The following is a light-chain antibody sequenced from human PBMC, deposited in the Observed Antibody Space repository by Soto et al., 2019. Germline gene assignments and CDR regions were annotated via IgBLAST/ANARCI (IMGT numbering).Light chain of an antibody. CDR3: CSNAGSITFTV. CDR2: EGS. CDR1: SSDVGSYNL. Sequence: QSVLTQPASVSGSPGQSITISCTGTSSDVGSYNLGSWYQQHPRKAPKLMIYEGSKRPSGVSNRFSGSKSGNTASLTISGLQAEVEADYYRCSNAGSITFTVFGTGTKVTGL. V-gene: IGLV2-23*03. J-gene: IGLJ1*01.